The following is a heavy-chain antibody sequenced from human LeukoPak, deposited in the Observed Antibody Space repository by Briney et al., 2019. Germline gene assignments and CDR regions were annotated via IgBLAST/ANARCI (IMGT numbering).Heavy chain of an antibody. J-gene: IGHJ4*02. V-gene: IGHV1-18*04. CDR3: ARDCSGGSCHFDY. Sequence: ASVKASCKTSGHTFTRYGISWVRQAPGQGLEWMGWISDYNGNTNYAQKFQGRVNMTTDTSTSTAYMELRSLRSDDTAVYYCARDCSGGSCHFDYWGQGTLVTVPS. CDR2: ISDYNGNT. CDR1: GHTFTRYG. D-gene: IGHD2-15*01.